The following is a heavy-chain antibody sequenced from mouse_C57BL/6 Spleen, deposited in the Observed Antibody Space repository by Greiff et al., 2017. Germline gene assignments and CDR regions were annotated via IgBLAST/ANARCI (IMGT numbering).Heavy chain of an antibody. CDR1: GYAFTNYL. J-gene: IGHJ4*01. V-gene: IGHV1-54*01. Sequence: QVQLQQSGAELVRPGTSVKVSCKASGYAFTNYLIEWVKQRPGQGLEWIGVINPGSGGTNYNEKFKGKATLTADKSSSTAYMQLSSLTSEDSAVYFCARSNYMDYWGQGTSVTVSS. CDR2: INPGSGGT. D-gene: IGHD1-3*01. CDR3: ARSNYMDY.